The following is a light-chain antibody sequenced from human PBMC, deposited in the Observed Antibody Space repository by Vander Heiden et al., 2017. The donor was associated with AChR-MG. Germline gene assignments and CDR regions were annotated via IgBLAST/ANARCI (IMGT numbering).Light chain of an antibody. J-gene: IGLJ2*01. V-gene: IGLV3-1*01. Sequence: SFELPQLPSVPVSPGQTASITCSGDKLEYRYASWYQQKPGQSPVLVIYQGNKRPSGLPERFSGSTSGNTATLTISGTQAMDEGDYYCQAWDSTTAFFGGGTKLTVL. CDR2: QGN. CDR3: QAWDSTTAF. CDR1: KLEYRY.